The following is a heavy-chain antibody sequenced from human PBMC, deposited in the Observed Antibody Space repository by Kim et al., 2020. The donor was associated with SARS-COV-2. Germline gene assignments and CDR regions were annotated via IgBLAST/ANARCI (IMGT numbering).Heavy chain of an antibody. CDR3: ARVAYWGADYYDSSGYYLAGNYFDY. V-gene: IGHV4-31*03. CDR2: IYYSGST. CDR1: GGSISSGGYY. D-gene: IGHD3-22*01. J-gene: IGHJ4*02. Sequence: SETLSLTCTVSGGSISSGGYYWSWIRQHPGKGLEWIGYIYYSGSTYYNPSLKSRVTISVDTSKNQFSLKLSSVTAADTAVYYCARVAYWGADYYDSSGYYLAGNYFDYWGQGTLVTVSS.